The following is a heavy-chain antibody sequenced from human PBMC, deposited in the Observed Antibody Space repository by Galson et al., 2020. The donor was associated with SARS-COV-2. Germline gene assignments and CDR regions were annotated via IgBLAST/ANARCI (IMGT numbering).Heavy chain of an antibody. J-gene: IGHJ4*02. CDR2: ISAYNGNT. CDR3: ARVECTNGVCYQLDY. CDR1: GYTFTSYG. V-gene: IGHV1-18*01. Sequence: ASVKVSCKASGYTFTSYGISWVRQAPGQGLEWMGWISAYNGNTNYAQKLQGRVTMTTDTSTSTAYMELRSLRSDDTAVYYCARVECTNGVCYQLDYWGQGTLVTVSS. D-gene: IGHD2-8*01.